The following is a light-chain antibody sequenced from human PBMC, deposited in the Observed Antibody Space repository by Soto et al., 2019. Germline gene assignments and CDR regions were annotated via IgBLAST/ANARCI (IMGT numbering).Light chain of an antibody. Sequence: QAVVTQPPSASGTPGQRVTISCSGSSSNIGSFYKDWYQHLPGTAPKLLIYRNNQRPSGVPDRFSGSKSGTSASLAISGLRSEDEADYYCAAWDDSLSGQGVVFGGGTKLTVL. CDR2: RNN. CDR1: SSNIGSFY. CDR3: AAWDDSLSGQGVV. J-gene: IGLJ2*01. V-gene: IGLV1-47*01.